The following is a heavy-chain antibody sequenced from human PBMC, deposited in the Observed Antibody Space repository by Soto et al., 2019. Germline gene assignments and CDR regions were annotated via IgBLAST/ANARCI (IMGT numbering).Heavy chain of an antibody. D-gene: IGHD1-26*01. CDR3: AREWSTSGDLDY. Sequence: QVQLVESGGGVVQPGRSLRLSCAASGFTFSSHSIQWVRQAPGKGLEWVAVISYDRSIKYYADSVKGRFTISRDNSKNTPYLQMNSLRAEDTAVFYCAREWSTSGDLDYWGQGTLVIVSS. V-gene: IGHV3-30-3*01. J-gene: IGHJ4*02. CDR2: ISYDRSIK. CDR1: GFTFSSHS.